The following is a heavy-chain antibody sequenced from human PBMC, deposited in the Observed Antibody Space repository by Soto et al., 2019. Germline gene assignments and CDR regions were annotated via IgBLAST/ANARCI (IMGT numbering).Heavy chain of an antibody. CDR1: GFTFSSYD. Sequence: GGSLRLSCAASGFTFSSYDMHWVRQATGKGLEWVSAIGTAGDTYYPGSVKGRFTISRENAKNSLYLQMNSLRAGDTAVYYCARDGGYDSDDAFDIWGQGTMVTVSS. V-gene: IGHV3-13*01. CDR3: ARDGGYDSDDAFDI. CDR2: IGTAGDT. J-gene: IGHJ3*02. D-gene: IGHD5-12*01.